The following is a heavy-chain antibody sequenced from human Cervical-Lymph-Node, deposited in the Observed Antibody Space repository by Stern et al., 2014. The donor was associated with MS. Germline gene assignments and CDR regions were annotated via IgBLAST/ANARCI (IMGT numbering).Heavy chain of an antibody. CDR1: GGSISSGGYY. CDR3: AREGAEGLPLID. V-gene: IGHV4-31*03. CDR2: IYYSGST. Sequence: QLQLQESGPGLVKPSQTLSLTCTVSGGSISSGGYYWSWIRQHPGKGLEWIGYIYYSGSTYYNPSLKSRVTISVDTSKNQFSLKLSSVTAADTAVYYCAREGAEGLPLIDWGQGTLVTVSS. D-gene: IGHD3-16*01. J-gene: IGHJ4*02.